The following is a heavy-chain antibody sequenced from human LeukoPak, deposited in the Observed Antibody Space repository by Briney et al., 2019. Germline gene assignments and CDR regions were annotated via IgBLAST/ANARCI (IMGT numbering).Heavy chain of an antibody. CDR2: IKQDGSEK. D-gene: IGHD4-17*01. CDR3: ARTIHDYGFY. J-gene: IGHJ4*02. V-gene: IGHV3-7*01. CDR1: GFSFSDKW. Sequence: GGSLRLSCAASGFSFSDKWMSWVRQAPGKGLEWVADIKQDGSEKYYVDSVKGRFTISRDNAKNSLYLQMNNLRGEDTAMYYCARTIHDYGFYWGPGTLVTVSS.